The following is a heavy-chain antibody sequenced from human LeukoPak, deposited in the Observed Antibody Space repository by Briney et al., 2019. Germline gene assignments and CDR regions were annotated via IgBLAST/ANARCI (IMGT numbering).Heavy chain of an antibody. D-gene: IGHD2-21*02. J-gene: IGHJ6*03. CDR2: IIPIFATP. CDR3: ARTSGDIYYYYYYMDA. CDR1: GGTFSSYA. V-gene: IGHV1-69*05. Sequence: SVTVSCKASGGTFSSYAINWVRQAPGQGLEWMGGIIPIFATPNYAQKFQGRVTITTDESTSTAYMELSSLRSEDTAVYYCARTSGDIYYYYYYMDAWGKGTTVTVSS.